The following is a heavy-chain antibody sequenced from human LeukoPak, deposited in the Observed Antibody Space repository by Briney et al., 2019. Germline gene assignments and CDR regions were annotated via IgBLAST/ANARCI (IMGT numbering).Heavy chain of an antibody. D-gene: IGHD4-17*01. CDR1: GFTFSSYA. CDR3: AKEFGDPPLYYFDY. Sequence: GGALRLSCAASGFTFSSYAMSWVRQAPGKGLEWVSAIIGSGGSTYYAESVKGRVTISRDNSKNTLYLQMNSLRAGDTAVYYCAKEFGDPPLYYFDYWGQGTLVTVSS. CDR2: IIGSGGST. V-gene: IGHV3-23*01. J-gene: IGHJ4*02.